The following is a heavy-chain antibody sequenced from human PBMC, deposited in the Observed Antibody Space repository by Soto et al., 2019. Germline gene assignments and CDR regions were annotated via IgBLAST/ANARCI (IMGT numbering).Heavy chain of an antibody. CDR2: IFYSGST. J-gene: IGHJ6*02. Sequence: SETLSLTCTVSGGSISGHYWIWIRQPPGEGMEWIGYIFYSGSTTYNYNPSLKSRVTISVDTSKNQFSLKLSSVTAADTAVYYCARDPGYSYGSEFYYYGMDVWGQGTTVTVSS. CDR1: GGSISGHY. V-gene: IGHV4-59*11. CDR3: ARDPGYSYGSEFYYYGMDV. D-gene: IGHD5-18*01.